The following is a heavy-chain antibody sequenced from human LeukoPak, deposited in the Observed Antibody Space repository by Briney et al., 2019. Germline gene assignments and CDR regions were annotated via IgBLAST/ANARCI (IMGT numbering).Heavy chain of an antibody. V-gene: IGHV4-38-2*02. Sequence: SETLSLTCTVSGYSISSGYYWGWIRQPPGKVLEWIGSIYYSGSTYYNPSLKSRVTISVDTSKNQFSLKLSSVTAADTAVYYCARAYDCSGGSCSYYYYYMDVWGKGTTVTVSS. J-gene: IGHJ6*03. CDR1: GYSISSGYY. CDR3: ARAYDCSGGSCSYYYYYMDV. D-gene: IGHD2-15*01. CDR2: IYYSGST.